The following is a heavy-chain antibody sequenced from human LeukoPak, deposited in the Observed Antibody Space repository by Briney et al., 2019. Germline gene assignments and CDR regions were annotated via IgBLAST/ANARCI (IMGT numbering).Heavy chain of an antibody. Sequence: GGSLRLSCAASGFTFSSYWMSWVRQAPGKGLEGVANMKYDGSEKYYVDSVKGRFTISRGNAKNSLYLQMKSLRAEDTAVYYCARDIEAAGLFLDYWGQGTLVTVSS. CDR2: MKYDGSEK. CDR3: ARDIEAAGLFLDY. CDR1: GFTFSSYW. D-gene: IGHD6-13*01. V-gene: IGHV3-7*01. J-gene: IGHJ4*02.